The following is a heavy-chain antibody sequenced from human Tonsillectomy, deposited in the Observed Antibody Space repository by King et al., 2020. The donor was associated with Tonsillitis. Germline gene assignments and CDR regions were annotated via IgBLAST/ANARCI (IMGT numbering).Heavy chain of an antibody. J-gene: IGHJ4*02. V-gene: IGHV4-59*01. CDR2: IYYSGST. D-gene: IGHD5-18*01. Sequence: QLQESGPGLVKPSETLSLTCTVSGGSISSYYWSWIRPPPGKGLEWIGYIYYSGSTNYNPSLKSRVTISVDKSKNQFSLKLSSVTAADTAVYYCARVDVSSGSYYFDYWGQGTLVTVSS. CDR3: ARVDVSSGSYYFDY. CDR1: GGSISSYY.